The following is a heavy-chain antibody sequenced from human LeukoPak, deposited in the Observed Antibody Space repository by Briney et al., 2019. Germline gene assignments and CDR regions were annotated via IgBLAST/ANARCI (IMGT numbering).Heavy chain of an antibody. J-gene: IGHJ4*02. V-gene: IGHV4-59*08. D-gene: IGHD4/OR15-4a*01. CDR3: GGGTSAMVARDY. CDR2: IYYSGST. CDR1: GGSISSYY. Sequence: PSETLSLTCTVSGGSISSYYWSWIRQPPGKGLEWIGYIYYSGSTNYNPSLKSRVTISVDTSKNQFSLKLSSVTAADTAVYYCGGGTSAMVARDYWGQGTLVTVSS.